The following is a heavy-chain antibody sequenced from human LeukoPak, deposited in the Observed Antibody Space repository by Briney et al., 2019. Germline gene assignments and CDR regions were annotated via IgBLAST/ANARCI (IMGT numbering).Heavy chain of an antibody. J-gene: IGHJ4*02. D-gene: IGHD6-19*01. V-gene: IGHV4-59*08. CDR1: GGSISSYY. CDR2: IYYSGST. CDR3: ARRFDSSGWSYTDY. Sequence: SETLSLTCTVSGGSISSYYWSWIRQPPGKGLEWIGFIYYSGSTNYNPSLKSRVTISIDTSKNQFSLKLSSVTAADTAVYYCARRFDSSGWSYTDYWGQGTLVTVSS.